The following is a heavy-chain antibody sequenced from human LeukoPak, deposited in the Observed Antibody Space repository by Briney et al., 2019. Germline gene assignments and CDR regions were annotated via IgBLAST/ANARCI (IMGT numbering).Heavy chain of an antibody. CDR3: AESPRGFGELSFDY. V-gene: IGHV3-23*01. D-gene: IGHD3-10*01. J-gene: IGHJ4*02. CDR1: GFTFSSYA. Sequence: GGSLRLSCAASGFTFSSYAMSWVRQAPGKGLEWVSAISGSGGSTYYADSVKGRFTISRDNSKNTLYLQMNSLRAEDTAVYYCAESPRGFGELSFDYWGQGTLVTVSS. CDR2: ISGSGGST.